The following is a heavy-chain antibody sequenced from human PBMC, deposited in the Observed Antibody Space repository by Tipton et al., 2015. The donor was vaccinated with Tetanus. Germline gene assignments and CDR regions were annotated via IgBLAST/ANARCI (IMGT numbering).Heavy chain of an antibody. V-gene: IGHV4-59*08. D-gene: IGHD3-10*01. CDR3: ARQTEGKFDY. CDR1: GASISGYY. Sequence: TLSLTCTVSGASISGYYWSWIRQTPGKGLEWIGYSFHGSSTNYNPSLKGRATISVGPSKNQISLKLTSVAAADAAIYYCARQTEGKFDYWGQGTLVTVSS. CDR2: SFHGSST. J-gene: IGHJ4*02.